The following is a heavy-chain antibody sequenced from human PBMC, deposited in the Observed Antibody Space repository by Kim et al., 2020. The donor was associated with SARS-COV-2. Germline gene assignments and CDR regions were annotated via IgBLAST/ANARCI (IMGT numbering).Heavy chain of an antibody. CDR1: GFTFSSYA. D-gene: IGHD3-22*01. CDR2: ISGSGGST. Sequence: GGSLRLSCAASGFTFSSYAMSWVRQAPGKGLEWVSAISGSGGSTYYADSVKGRFTISRDNSKNTLYLQMNSLRAEDTAVYYCAKRPLVYYYDSSGYMEGVGYMDVWGKGTTVTVSS. V-gene: IGHV3-23*01. J-gene: IGHJ6*03. CDR3: AKRPLVYYYDSSGYMEGVGYMDV.